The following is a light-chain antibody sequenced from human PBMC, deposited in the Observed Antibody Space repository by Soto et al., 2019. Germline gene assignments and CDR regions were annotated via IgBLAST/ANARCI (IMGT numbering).Light chain of an antibody. CDR2: DVT. Sequence: QSALTQPASVSGSPGQSLTISCTGTSSDVGGYDYVSWYQHHPGKAPKLVIYDVTYRPSGVSDRFSGSKSANTASLTISGLQAEDEADYYCSSYTSSSTYVFGTGTKLTVL. V-gene: IGLV2-14*01. J-gene: IGLJ1*01. CDR3: SSYTSSSTYV. CDR1: SSDVGGYDY.